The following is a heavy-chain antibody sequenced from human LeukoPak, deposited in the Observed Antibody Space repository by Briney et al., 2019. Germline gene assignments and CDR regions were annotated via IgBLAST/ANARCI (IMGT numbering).Heavy chain of an antibody. V-gene: IGHV3-30*02. CDR3: AKDDVWSGFLFDY. CDR1: GFTFSSYG. J-gene: IGHJ4*02. Sequence: PGGSLRLSCAASGFTFSSYGMHWVRQAPGKGLEWVAFIRYDGSNKYYADSVKGRFTISRDNSKNTLYLQMNSLRAEGTAVYYCAKDDVWSGFLFDYWGQGTLVTVSS. D-gene: IGHD3-3*01. CDR2: IRYDGSNK.